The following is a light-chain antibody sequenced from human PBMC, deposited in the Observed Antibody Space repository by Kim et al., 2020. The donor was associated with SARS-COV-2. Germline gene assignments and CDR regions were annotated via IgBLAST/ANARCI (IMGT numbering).Light chain of an antibody. J-gene: IGLJ2*01. Sequence: QAVVTQEPSLTVSPGGTVTLTCGSSTGAVTSGHYPYWFQQRPGQAPKTLIYDTTNKHSWTPARFSGSLLGGKAALTLLGAQSEDEADYYCLLSYSDSAVVFGGGTQLTVL. CDR1: TGAVTSGHY. CDR2: DTT. CDR3: LLSYSDSAVV. V-gene: IGLV7-46*02.